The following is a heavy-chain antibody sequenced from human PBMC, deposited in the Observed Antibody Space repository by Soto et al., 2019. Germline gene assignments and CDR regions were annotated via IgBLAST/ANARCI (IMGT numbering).Heavy chain of an antibody. V-gene: IGHV4-31*03. J-gene: IGHJ4*02. Sequence: LSLTCSVSGGSISTVGHYWTWIRQPPGKGLEWIGSIYHTGSTYYSKSLRSRLTMSVDTSKSQFSLRLSSVTAADTAVYYCARATGTLRSRNCDYWGQGSLVTVSS. CDR3: ARATGTLRSRNCDY. D-gene: IGHD1-1*01. CDR1: GGSISTVGHY. CDR2: IYHTGST.